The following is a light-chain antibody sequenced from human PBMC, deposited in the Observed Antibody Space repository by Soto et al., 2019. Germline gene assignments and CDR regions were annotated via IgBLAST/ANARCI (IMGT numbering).Light chain of an antibody. CDR1: QGISRW. V-gene: IGKV1-12*01. CDR2: AAS. J-gene: IGKJ5*01. Sequence: DIHMTRSPSSVSASVGHIFTITCRASQGISRWLAWYQQKTGKAPKLLIYAASSLQSGVPSRLRGSGYGTDLTITISSLKNEDFETHYCQQTNSSTITFGQGTGLEI. CDR3: QQTNSSTIT.